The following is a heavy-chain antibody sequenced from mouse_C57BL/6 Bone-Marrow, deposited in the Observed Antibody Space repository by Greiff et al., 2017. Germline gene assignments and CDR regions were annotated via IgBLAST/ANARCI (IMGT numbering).Heavy chain of an antibody. Sequence: VQLQQSGAELVRPGASVTLSCKASGYTFTDYYINWVKQRPGQGLEWIARIYPGSGNTYYNEKFKGKATLTAEKSSSTAYMQLSSLTSEDSAVYFCARKGAMDYWGQGTSVTVAS. J-gene: IGHJ4*01. CDR2: IYPGSGNT. CDR3: ARKGAMDY. V-gene: IGHV1-76*01. CDR1: GYTFTDYY.